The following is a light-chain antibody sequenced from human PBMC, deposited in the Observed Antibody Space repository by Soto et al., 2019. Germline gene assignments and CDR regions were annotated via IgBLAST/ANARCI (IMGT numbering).Light chain of an antibody. J-gene: IGKJ2*01. CDR3: QQRSNWPLMYT. CDR1: QSVSSY. CDR2: DAS. V-gene: IGKV3-11*01. Sequence: EIVLTQSPATLSLSPGERATLSCSASQSVSSYLAWYQQKPGQAPRLLIYDASNRATGIPARFSGSGSGTDFTLPISSLEPEDFSVYYCQQRSNWPLMYTFGQGTKLEIK.